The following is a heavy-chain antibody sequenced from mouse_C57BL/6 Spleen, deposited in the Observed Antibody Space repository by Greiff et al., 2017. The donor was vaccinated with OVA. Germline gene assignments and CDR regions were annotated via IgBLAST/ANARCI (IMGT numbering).Heavy chain of an antibody. J-gene: IGHJ2*01. Sequence: QVQLQQSGAELVRPGTSVKVSCKASGYAFTNYLIEWVKQRPGQGLEWIGVINPGSGGTNYNEKFKGKATLTADKSSSTAYMQLSSLTSEDSAVYFCARVGDYYGSIRAGDYWGQGTTLTVSS. CDR3: ARVGDYYGSIRAGDY. CDR2: INPGSGGT. D-gene: IGHD1-1*01. V-gene: IGHV1-54*01. CDR1: GYAFTNYL.